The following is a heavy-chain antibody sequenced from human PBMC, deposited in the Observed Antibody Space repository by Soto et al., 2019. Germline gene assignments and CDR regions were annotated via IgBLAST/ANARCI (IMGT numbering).Heavy chain of an antibody. CDR1: GFSLSTSVMC. V-gene: IGHV2-70*01. CDR3: ARIRRGSLPHFDY. D-gene: IGHD6-13*01. Sequence: SGPTVMNPPQTITLTCTFSGFSLSTSVMCLSFIRQPPGKALEWLALIDWDDDKYYSTSLKTRLTISKDTSKNQVVLTMTNMDPVDTATYYCARIRRGSLPHFDYWGQGTLVTVSS. CDR2: IDWDDDK. J-gene: IGHJ4*02.